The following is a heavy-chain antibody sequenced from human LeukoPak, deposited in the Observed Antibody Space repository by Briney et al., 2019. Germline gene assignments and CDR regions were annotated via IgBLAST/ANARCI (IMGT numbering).Heavy chain of an antibody. CDR2: ISTSSSYI. J-gene: IGHJ4*02. D-gene: IGHD1-7*01. CDR1: GFTFSSYS. CDR3: ARGWNSDYFDY. V-gene: IGHV3-21*01. Sequence: GGSLRLPCAASGFTFSSYSMNWVRQAPGKGLEWVSSISTSSSYIYYADSVKGRFTISRDNAKNSLYLQMNSLRAEDTAVYYCARGWNSDYFDYWGQGTLVTVSS.